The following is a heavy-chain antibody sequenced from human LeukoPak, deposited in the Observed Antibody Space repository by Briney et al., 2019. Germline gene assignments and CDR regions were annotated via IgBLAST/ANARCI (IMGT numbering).Heavy chain of an antibody. J-gene: IGHJ6*02. V-gene: IGHV3-7*01. Sequence: GGSLRLSCAASGFTFSSYWMSWVRQAPGKGLEWVANIKQDGSEKYYVDSVKGRFTISRDNAKNSLYLQMNSLRAEDTAVYYCARGTYSSSWYFNYYYGMDVWGQGTTATVSS. CDR1: GFTFSSYW. CDR3: ARGTYSSSWYFNYYYGMDV. CDR2: IKQDGSEK. D-gene: IGHD6-13*01.